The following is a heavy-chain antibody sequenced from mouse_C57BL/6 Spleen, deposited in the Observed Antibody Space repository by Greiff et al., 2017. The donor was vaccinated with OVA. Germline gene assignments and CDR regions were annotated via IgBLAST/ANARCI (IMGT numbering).Heavy chain of an antibody. V-gene: IGHV1-72*01. CDR2: IDPNSGGT. Sequence: VQLQQSGAELVKPGASVKLSCKASGYTFTSYWMHWVKQRPGRGLEWIGRIDPNSGGTKYNEKFKSKATLTVDKPSSTAYMQLSSLTSEDSAVDEGARSGYGSNYGYFDVWGTGTTVTVSS. D-gene: IGHD2-10*02. CDR1: GYTFTSYW. CDR3: ARSGYGSNYGYFDV. J-gene: IGHJ1*03.